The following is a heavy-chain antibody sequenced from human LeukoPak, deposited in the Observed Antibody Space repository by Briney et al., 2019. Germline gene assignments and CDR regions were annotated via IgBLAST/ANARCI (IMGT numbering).Heavy chain of an antibody. CDR2: IYYSGST. J-gene: IGHJ4*02. Sequence: SQTLSLTCTVSGGSISSGGYYWSCIRQHPGKGLEWIGYIYYSGSTYYNPSLKSRVTISVDTSKNQFSLKLSSVTAADTAVYYCARELLYGSGSYALFYFDYWGQGTLVTVSS. D-gene: IGHD3-10*01. CDR3: ARELLYGSGSYALFYFDY. CDR1: GGSISSGGYY. V-gene: IGHV4-31*03.